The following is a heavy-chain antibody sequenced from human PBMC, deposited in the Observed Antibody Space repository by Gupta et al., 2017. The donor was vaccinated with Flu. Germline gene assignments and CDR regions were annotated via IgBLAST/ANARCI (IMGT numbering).Heavy chain of an antibody. Sequence: EEELVESGGGWVQPGGYLRLSCEASGFTFRSYWIDWVRQAPGKGLEWVANIAADDSVKNYAYSVKSRFTISRDDAKNSLYLQMNSLRAEDTALYYCVRNLGWQQFDYWGQGALVTVSS. CDR3: VRNLGWQQFDY. V-gene: IGHV3-7*01. J-gene: IGHJ4*02. CDR2: IAADDSVK. CDR1: GFTFRSYW. D-gene: IGHD5-24*01.